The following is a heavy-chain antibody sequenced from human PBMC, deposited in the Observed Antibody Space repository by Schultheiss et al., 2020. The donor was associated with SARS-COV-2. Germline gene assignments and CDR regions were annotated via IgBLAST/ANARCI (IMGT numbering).Heavy chain of an antibody. V-gene: IGHV4-59*08. CDR3: AVVNDYSNYLVAFDI. CDR2: IYYSGST. Sequence: SETLSLTCTVSGGSISSYYWSWIRQPPGKGLEWIGYIYYSGSTYYNPSLKSRVTISVDTSKNQFSLKLSSVTAADTAVYYCAVVNDYSNYLVAFDIWGQGTMVTVSS. J-gene: IGHJ3*02. D-gene: IGHD4-11*01. CDR1: GGSISSYY.